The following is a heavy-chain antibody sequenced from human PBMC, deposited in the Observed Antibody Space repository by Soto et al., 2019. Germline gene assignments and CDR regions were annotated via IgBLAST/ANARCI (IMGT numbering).Heavy chain of an antibody. D-gene: IGHD2-8*01. V-gene: IGHV3-23*01. Sequence: GGSLRLSCAASGFTFSSYAMSWVRQAPGKGLEWVSAISGSGGSTYYADSVKGWFTISRDNSKNTLYLQMNSLRAEDTAVYYCAKDQGTLDIVLMAYGRVWDYWGQGTPVTVSS. J-gene: IGHJ4*02. CDR2: ISGSGGST. CDR3: AKDQGTLDIVLMAYGRVWDY. CDR1: GFTFSSYA.